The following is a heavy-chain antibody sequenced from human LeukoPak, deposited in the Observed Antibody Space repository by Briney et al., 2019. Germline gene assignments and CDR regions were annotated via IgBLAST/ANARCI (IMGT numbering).Heavy chain of an antibody. J-gene: IGHJ4*02. D-gene: IGHD3-3*01. CDR2: ISGSGGST. V-gene: IGHV3-23*01. Sequence: GGSLSLSCAASGFRFSSYAMSWVGQAPGKGLGWVSAISGSGGSTYYADSVKGRFTISRDNSKNTLYLQMNSLRAEDTAVYYCAKGWDYDFWSGYSRGDYWGQGTLVTVSS. CDR1: GFRFSSYA. CDR3: AKGWDYDFWSGYSRGDY.